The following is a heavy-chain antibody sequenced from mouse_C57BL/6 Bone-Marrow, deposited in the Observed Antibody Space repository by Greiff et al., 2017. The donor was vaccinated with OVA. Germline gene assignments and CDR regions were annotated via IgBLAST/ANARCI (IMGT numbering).Heavy chain of an antibody. CDR1: GYSFTSYY. V-gene: IGHV1-66*01. Sequence: QVQLQQSGPELVKPGASVKISCKASGYSFTSYYIHWVKQRPGQGLEWIGWIYPGSGNTKYNEKFKGKATLTADTSSSTAYMQLSSLTSEDSAVYYCAEINYFYYAMDYWGQGTSVTVSS. J-gene: IGHJ4*01. CDR3: AEINYFYYAMDY. D-gene: IGHD2-1*01. CDR2: IYPGSGNT.